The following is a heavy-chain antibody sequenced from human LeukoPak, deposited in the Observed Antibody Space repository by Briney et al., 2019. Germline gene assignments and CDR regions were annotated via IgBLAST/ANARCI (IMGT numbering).Heavy chain of an antibody. V-gene: IGHV3-21*01. D-gene: IGHD1-1*01. Sequence: PGGSLRPSCAAYGFTFSSYSMNWVRQAPGKGLEWISSISSGSSSIYYADSVKGRFTSSRDNAKNSLYLQMNSPRAEDTAVYYCARGSPTLDYWGQGTLVTVSS. CDR1: GFTFSSYS. CDR2: ISSGSSSI. J-gene: IGHJ4*02. CDR3: ARGSPTLDY.